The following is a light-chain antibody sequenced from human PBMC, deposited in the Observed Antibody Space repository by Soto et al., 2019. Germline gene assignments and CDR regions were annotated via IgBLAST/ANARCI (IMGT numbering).Light chain of an antibody. CDR3: ASCDVSLIGPV. CDR2: NNN. Sequence: QAVVTQPPSVSATHGQRVTISCSGTSSNIGRTTVNWYQQFPGAAPRFLIYNNNQRPSGVPDRFSGSKSGTSASLAISGLQSEDEAEYFCASCDVSLIGPVFGGGTKLTVL. V-gene: IGLV1-44*01. CDR1: SSNIGRTT. J-gene: IGLJ3*02.